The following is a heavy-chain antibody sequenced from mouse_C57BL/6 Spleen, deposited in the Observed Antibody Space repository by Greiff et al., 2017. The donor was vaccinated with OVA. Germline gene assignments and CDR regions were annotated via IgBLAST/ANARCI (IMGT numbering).Heavy chain of an antibody. V-gene: IGHV5-12*01. Sequence: EVQRVESGGGLVQPGGSLKLSCAASGFTFSDYYMYWVRQTPETRLEWVAYISNGGGSTYYPATVNGRFTNSRDQATITRYVEISRLKSEDKAMYDCARHGENSNWFLYCDVWGTRSTDTVA. CDR2: ISNGGGST. CDR1: GFTFSDYY. CDR3: ARHGENSNWFLYCDV. D-gene: IGHD2-5*01. J-gene: IGHJ1*03.